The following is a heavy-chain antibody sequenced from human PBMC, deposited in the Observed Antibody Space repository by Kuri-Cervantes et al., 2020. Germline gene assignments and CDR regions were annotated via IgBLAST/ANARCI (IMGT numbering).Heavy chain of an antibody. Sequence: SVKVSCKSSGYTFTGYYMHWVRQAPGQGLEWMGWINPNSGGTNYAQKFQGRVTMTRDTSISTAYMELSRLRSDDTAVYYCATPYCSSTSCPYNWFDPWGQGTLVTVSS. CDR1: GYTFTGYY. CDR2: INPNSGGT. V-gene: IGHV1-2*02. J-gene: IGHJ5*02. D-gene: IGHD2-2*01. CDR3: ATPYCSSTSCPYNWFDP.